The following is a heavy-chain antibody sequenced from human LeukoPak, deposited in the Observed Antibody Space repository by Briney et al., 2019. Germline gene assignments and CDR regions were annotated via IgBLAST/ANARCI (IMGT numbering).Heavy chain of an antibody. Sequence: GGSLRLSCAASGFTFSSYEMNWVRQAPGKGLEWVSYISSSGSTIYYADSVKGRFTISRDNAKNSLYLQMNSLRAEDTAVYYCARASESSGYDPYFDYWGQGILVTVSS. V-gene: IGHV3-48*03. J-gene: IGHJ4*02. CDR3: ARASESSGYDPYFDY. CDR1: GFTFSSYE. CDR2: ISSSGSTI. D-gene: IGHD5-12*01.